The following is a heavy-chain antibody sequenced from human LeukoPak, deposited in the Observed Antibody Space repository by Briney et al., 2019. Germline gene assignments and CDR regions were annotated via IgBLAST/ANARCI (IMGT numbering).Heavy chain of an antibody. D-gene: IGHD6-13*01. CDR1: GGSISSSSYY. J-gene: IGHJ5*02. Sequence: SETLSLTCTVSGGSISSSSYYWGWIRQPPGKGLEWIGSIYYSGSTYYNPSLKSRVTISVDTSKNQFSLKLSSVTAADTAVYYCAIGSSWYVNWFDPWSQGTLVTVSS. CDR3: AIGSSWYVNWFDP. CDR2: IYYSGST. V-gene: IGHV4-39*01.